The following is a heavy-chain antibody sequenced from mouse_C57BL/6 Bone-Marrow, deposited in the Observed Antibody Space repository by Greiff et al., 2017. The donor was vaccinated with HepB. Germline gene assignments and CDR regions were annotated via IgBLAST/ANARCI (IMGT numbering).Heavy chain of an antibody. CDR1: GYTFTSYW. Sequence: QVQLQQPGAELVRPGTSVKLSCKASGYTFTSYWMHWVKQRHGQGLEWIGVIDPSDSYTNYNQKFKGKATLTVDTSSSTAYMQLSSLTSEDSAFYYCARRYGSSTDFDYWGQGTTLTVSS. CDR2: IDPSDSYT. CDR3: ARRYGSSTDFDY. J-gene: IGHJ2*01. V-gene: IGHV1-59*01. D-gene: IGHD1-1*01.